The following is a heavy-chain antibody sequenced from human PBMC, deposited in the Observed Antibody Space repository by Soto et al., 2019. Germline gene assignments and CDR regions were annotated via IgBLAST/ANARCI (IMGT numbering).Heavy chain of an antibody. CDR3: ERVFPDGWVEPGVVRGYLDT. D-gene: IGHD3-10*01. J-gene: IGHJ4*02. CDR2: IIPIFGTI. Sequence: QAQLVQSGAEVKEPGSSVKVSCKASVEFFSNYGISWVRQAPGQGLEWMGGIIPIFGTISYAEKFQGRVTITADESTNTVYMQLRSLRSADTAVYYCERVFPDGWVEPGVVRGYLDTWGRGTLVTVSS. V-gene: IGHV1-69*01. CDR1: VEFFSNYG.